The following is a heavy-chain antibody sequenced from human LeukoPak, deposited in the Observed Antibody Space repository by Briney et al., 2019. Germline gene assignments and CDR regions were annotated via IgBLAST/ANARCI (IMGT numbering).Heavy chain of an antibody. CDR1: IFTFSDAW. CDR3: TTTLLL. V-gene: IGHV3-15*01. J-gene: IGHJ4*02. Sequence: PGGSLRLSCAASIFTFSDAWLTWVRQAPGKGLEWVGRIKTKADGGTTDYAAPVKGRFTISRDDSKNTLYLQMNSLKAEDTAVYCCTTTLLLRGQGTLVTVSS. CDR2: IKTKADGGTT.